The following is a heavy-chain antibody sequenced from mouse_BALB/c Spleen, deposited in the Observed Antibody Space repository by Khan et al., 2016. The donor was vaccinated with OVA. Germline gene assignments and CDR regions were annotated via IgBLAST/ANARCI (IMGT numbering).Heavy chain of an antibody. CDR2: INTHSGVP. V-gene: IGHV9-4*02. CDR1: GYTFTTAG. D-gene: IGHD2-14*01. J-gene: IGHJ4*01. Sequence: QIQLVQSGPELKKPGETVRISCKASGYTFTTAGIQWVQKMPGKGLKWIGWINTHSGVPKYAEDFKGRFAFSLEISVSTAYLQITNLKNEDTATYFWARDRDAYYRNDGGAMEYWGQGTSVTVSS. CDR3: ARDRDAYYRNDGGAMEY.